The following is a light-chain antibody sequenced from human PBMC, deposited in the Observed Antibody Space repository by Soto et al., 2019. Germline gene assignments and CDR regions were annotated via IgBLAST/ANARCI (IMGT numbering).Light chain of an antibody. CDR3: QQDNSFPLA. Sequence: DIQMIQSPSSVSASVGDIVTITCRASQYVRSWVAWYQQKPGEAPKRLIFDASNLGTGVPSRFSGSGSGTYFSFTIGSLQPEDFATYYYQQDNSFPLAFGGGTKVEIK. J-gene: IGKJ4*01. CDR2: DAS. CDR1: QYVRSW. V-gene: IGKV1-12*01.